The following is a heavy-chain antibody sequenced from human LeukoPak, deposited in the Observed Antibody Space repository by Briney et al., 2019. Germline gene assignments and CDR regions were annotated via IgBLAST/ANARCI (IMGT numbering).Heavy chain of an antibody. CDR2: IYSGGST. J-gene: IGHJ3*02. CDR1: GFTVSSNY. V-gene: IGHV3-53*01. CDR3: TRKEGARAFDI. Sequence: GGSLRLSCAASGFTVSSNYMSWVRQAPGKGLEWVSVIYSGGSTYYADSVKGRFTISRDNSKNTLYLQMNSLRAEDTAVYYCTRKEGARAFDIWGQGTMVTVSS.